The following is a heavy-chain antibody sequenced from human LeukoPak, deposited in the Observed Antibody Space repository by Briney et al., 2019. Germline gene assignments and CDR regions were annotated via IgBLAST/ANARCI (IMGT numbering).Heavy chain of an antibody. Sequence: AGSLRLSCVASGFTFSNYWMQWVRLVPGKGLVWVSRLNGDGTNIIYADSVKGRFTISRDNAENTPYLQMNSLRAEDTALYYCARSQSGVFDVWGQGTMVTVSS. CDR3: ARSQSGVFDV. CDR1: GFTFSNYW. V-gene: IGHV3-74*01. J-gene: IGHJ3*01. D-gene: IGHD2-8*01. CDR2: LNGDGTNI.